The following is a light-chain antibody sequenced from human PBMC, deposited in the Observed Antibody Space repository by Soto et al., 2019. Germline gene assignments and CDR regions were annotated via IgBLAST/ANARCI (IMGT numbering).Light chain of an antibody. V-gene: IGLV2-14*03. Sequence: QSALTQPASVSGSPGQSITISCTGTSSDVGGYNYVSWYQQHPGKAPELMIYDVSYRPSGVSSRFSGSKSGNTASLTISGLLAEDEADYYCSSYTSSSTVIFGGGTQLTVL. J-gene: IGLJ2*01. CDR1: SSDVGGYNY. CDR3: SSYTSSSTVI. CDR2: DVS.